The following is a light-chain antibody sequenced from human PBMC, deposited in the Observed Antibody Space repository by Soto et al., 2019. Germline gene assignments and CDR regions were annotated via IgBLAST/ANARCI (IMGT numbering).Light chain of an antibody. CDR1: SGYSSYA. CDR3: QSWVGPGNVL. CDR2: LNSDGSH. Sequence: QSVLTQSPSASASLGASVKVTCTLSSGYSSYAIAWHQQQPEKGPRYLMKLNSDGSHTKGDGNPDRFSGSSSGAERYLTISSLQSEDEAYYYCQSWVGPGNVLFGGGTKLTVL. V-gene: IGLV4-69*01. J-gene: IGLJ2*01.